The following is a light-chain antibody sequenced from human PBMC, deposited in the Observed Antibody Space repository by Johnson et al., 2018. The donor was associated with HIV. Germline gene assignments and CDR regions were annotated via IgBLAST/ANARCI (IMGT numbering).Light chain of an antibody. V-gene: IGLV1-51*01. CDR2: DNH. CDR1: SSNIGNNY. CDR3: GTWDSSLSAQV. J-gene: IGLJ1*01. Sequence: QSVLTQPPSVSAAPGQKVTISCSGSSSNIGNNYVSWYQQLPGTAPKHLIYDNHKRPSGIPDRFSGSKSGTSATLGITGLQTGDEADYYCGTWDSSLSAQVFGAGTKVTVL.